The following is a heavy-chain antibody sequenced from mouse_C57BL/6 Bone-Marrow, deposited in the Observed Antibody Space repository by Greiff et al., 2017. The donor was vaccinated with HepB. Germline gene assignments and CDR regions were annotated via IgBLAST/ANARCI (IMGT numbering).Heavy chain of an antibody. CDR3: TDEVVWGRTTHAMDY. J-gene: IGHJ4*01. V-gene: IGHV6-3*01. CDR2: IRLKSDNYAT. D-gene: IGHD1-1*01. CDR1: GFTFSNYW. Sequence: EVQLVESGGGLVQPGGSMKLSCVASGFTFSNYWMNWVRQSPEKGLEWVAQIRLKSDNYATHYAESVKGRFTISRDDSKSSVYLQMNNLRAEDTGIYYWTDEVVWGRTTHAMDYWGQGTSVTVSS.